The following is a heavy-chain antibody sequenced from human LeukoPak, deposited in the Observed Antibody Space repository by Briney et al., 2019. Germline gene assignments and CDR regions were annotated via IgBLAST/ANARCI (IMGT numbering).Heavy chain of an antibody. J-gene: IGHJ4*02. Sequence: PSETLSLTCTVSGGSISSSSYYWGWIRQPPGKGLEWIGSIYYSGSTYYNPSLKSRVTISVDTSKNQFSLKLSSVTAADTAVYYCARGIVVGAGGYFDYWGQGTLVTVSS. D-gene: IGHD1-26*01. CDR3: ARGIVVGAGGYFDY. CDR1: GGSISSSSYY. V-gene: IGHV4-39*07. CDR2: IYYSGST.